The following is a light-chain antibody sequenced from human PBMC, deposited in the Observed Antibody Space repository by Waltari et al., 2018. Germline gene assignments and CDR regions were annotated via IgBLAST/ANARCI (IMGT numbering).Light chain of an antibody. CDR1: QTIGRS. J-gene: IGKJ1*01. CDR2: GAS. V-gene: IGKV3-15*01. CDR3: QQYNNWPPGT. Sequence: ETVVTQSPATLSVSPGERVTLSCRTSQTIGRSLAWYQQKPGQAPRLVIYGASIRATGIPARFSGSGSETEFALTISGLLSEDFAVYYCQQYNNWPPGTFGQGTKVEI.